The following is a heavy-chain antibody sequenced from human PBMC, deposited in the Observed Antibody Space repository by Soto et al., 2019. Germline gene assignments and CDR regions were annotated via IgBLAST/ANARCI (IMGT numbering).Heavy chain of an antibody. V-gene: IGHV1-69*13. CDR2: IVPIYRTA. J-gene: IGHJ4*02. CDR1: GGTFSSYR. CDR3: VRDSGAKLSSS. D-gene: IGHD6-13*01. Sequence: ASVKVSCKASGGTFSSYRINWLRQAPGQGLEWVGGIVPIYRTADYAQEFQDRVTITADESARTTYMELRSLKSQDTAVYYCVRDSGAKLSSSWGQGTLVTAPQ.